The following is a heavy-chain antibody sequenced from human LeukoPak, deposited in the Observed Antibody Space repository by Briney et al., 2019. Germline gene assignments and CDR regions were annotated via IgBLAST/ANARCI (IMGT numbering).Heavy chain of an antibody. D-gene: IGHD1-26*01. Sequence: GGSLRLSCAASGFTFSSYGMNWVRQAPGKGLEWVVVISYDGSNKYYADSVKGRFTISRDNSKNTLYLQMNSLRAEDTAVYYCAREIKPGFSVGAFGYYYYGMDVWGQGTTVTVSS. CDR3: AREIKPGFSVGAFGYYYYGMDV. J-gene: IGHJ6*02. CDR1: GFTFSSYG. CDR2: ISYDGSNK. V-gene: IGHV3-30*03.